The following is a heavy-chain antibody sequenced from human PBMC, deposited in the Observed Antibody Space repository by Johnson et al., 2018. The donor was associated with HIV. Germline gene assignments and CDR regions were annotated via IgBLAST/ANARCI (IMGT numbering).Heavy chain of an antibody. V-gene: IGHV3-38-3*01. J-gene: IGHJ3*02. CDR1: GFSVSNNY. D-gene: IGHD6-19*01. Sequence: VQLVESGGGVVQPGGSLRLSCGASGFSVSNNYMSWVRQAPGKGLEWVSSISGGSTYYADSRKGRFTISRDNSKNTLHLQMNSLRAEDTAFYYCARDRRNRQWQRLDAFDIWGQGTMVIVSS. CDR2: ISGGST. CDR3: ARDRRNRQWQRLDAFDI.